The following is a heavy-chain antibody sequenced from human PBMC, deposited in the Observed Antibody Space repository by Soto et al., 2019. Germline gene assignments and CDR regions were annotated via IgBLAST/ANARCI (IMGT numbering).Heavy chain of an antibody. CDR2: ISGSGGST. Sequence: RGSLRLSCAASGFTFSSYAMSWVRQAPGKGLEWVSAISGSGGSTYYADSVKGRFTISRDNSKNTLYLQMNSLRAEDTAVYYCAGASTVTKDYWGQGTLVTVSS. CDR1: GFTFSSYA. J-gene: IGHJ4*02. CDR3: AGASTVTKDY. D-gene: IGHD4-17*01. V-gene: IGHV3-23*01.